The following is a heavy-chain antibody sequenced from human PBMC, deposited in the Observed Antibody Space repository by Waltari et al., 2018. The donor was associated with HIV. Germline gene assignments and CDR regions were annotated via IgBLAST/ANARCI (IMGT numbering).Heavy chain of an antibody. CDR3: GRGGLRDY. CDR2: IKEDGSET. J-gene: IGHJ4*02. Sequence: EFQLVDSGGTLVQPGGSLKIFCAASGFPISSYSMGWVRPAPGKGLEWVAYIKEDGSETNYVDSVKGRFTISRDNAKNSLSLQMHNLRVEDTAVYFCGRGGLRDYWGQGTLVTVSS. CDR1: GFPISSYS. V-gene: IGHV3-7*01. D-gene: IGHD3-16*01.